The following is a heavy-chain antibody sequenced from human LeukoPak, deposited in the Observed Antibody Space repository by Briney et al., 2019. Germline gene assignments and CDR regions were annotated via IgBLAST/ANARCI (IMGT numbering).Heavy chain of an antibody. CDR1: GDSISSTNW. D-gene: IGHD1-7*01. CDR2: IYHGGST. J-gene: IGHJ4*02. Sequence: PSGTLSLTCDVSGDSISSTNWWSWVRQPPGKGLEWIGEIYHGGSTNYDPSLKSRVTISVDKSKNQFSLKLSSVTAADTAVYYCATIVVNWNYMNYWGRGVLVTVSS. CDR3: ATIVVNWNYMNY. V-gene: IGHV4-4*02.